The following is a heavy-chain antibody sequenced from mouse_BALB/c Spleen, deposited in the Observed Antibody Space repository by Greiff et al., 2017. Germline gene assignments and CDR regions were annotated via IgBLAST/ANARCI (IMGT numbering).Heavy chain of an antibody. CDR1: GFTFSSYT. J-gene: IGHJ4*01. Sequence: EVQRVESGGGLVKPGGSLKLSCAASGFTFSSYTMSWVRQTPEKRLEWVATISSGGSYTYYPDSVKGRFTISRDNAKNTLYLQMSSLKSEDTAMYYCTRDRDTTATRGYAMDYWGQGTSVTVSS. CDR3: TRDRDTTATRGYAMDY. CDR2: ISSGGSYT. V-gene: IGHV5-6-4*01. D-gene: IGHD1-2*01.